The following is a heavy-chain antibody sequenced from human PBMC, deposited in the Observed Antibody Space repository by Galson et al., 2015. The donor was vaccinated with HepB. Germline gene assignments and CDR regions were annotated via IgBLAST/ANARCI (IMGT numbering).Heavy chain of an antibody. J-gene: IGHJ4*02. CDR2: ISYDGSNK. CDR3: ARDKLLRYFDWLFSYYFDY. V-gene: IGHV3-30-3*01. D-gene: IGHD3-9*01. CDR1: GFTFSSYA. Sequence: SLRLSCAASGFTFSSYAMHWVRQAPGKGLEWVAVISYDGSNKYYADSVKGRFTISRDNSKNTLYLQMNSLRAEDTAVYYCARDKLLRYFDWLFSYYFDYWGQGTLVTVSS.